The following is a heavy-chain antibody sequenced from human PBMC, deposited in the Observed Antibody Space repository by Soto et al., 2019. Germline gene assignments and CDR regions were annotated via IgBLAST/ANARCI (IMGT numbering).Heavy chain of an antibody. CDR3: ARGQVGRSRIPTQDY. CDR2: IKEDGSEK. V-gene: IGHV3-7*01. D-gene: IGHD2-2*02. J-gene: IGHJ4*02. CDR1: RFTFSSYW. Sequence: GGSLRLSCAASRFTFSSYWMSWVRQAPGKGLEWVANIKEDGSEKYYVDSVKGRFTISRDNAKNSLYLQMNSLRAEDTAVYYCARGQVGRSRIPTQDYWGQGTLVTVSS.